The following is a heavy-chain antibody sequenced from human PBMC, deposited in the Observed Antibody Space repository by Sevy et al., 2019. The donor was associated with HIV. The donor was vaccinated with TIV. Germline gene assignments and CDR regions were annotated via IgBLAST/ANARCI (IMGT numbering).Heavy chain of an antibody. Sequence: GGSLRLSCAASGFTFSNYAMSWVRQAPGKGLEWVSAISGSGGSTYYADSVNGRFTISRDNSKNTLFLQMNSLRAEDTAVYFCAQWSELPSSPFDYWGQGTLVTVSS. CDR2: ISGSGGST. J-gene: IGHJ4*02. CDR3: AQWSELPSSPFDY. CDR1: GFTFSNYA. V-gene: IGHV3-23*01. D-gene: IGHD1-26*01.